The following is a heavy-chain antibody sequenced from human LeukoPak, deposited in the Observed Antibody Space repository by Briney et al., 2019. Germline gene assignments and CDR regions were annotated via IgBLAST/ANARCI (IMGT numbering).Heavy chain of an antibody. V-gene: IGHV3-30*18. CDR1: GFTFSRYG. J-gene: IGHJ4*02. CDR2: ISSDGGDK. Sequence: GGSLRLSCAASGFTFSRYGMPWVRQAPGKGLEWVAVISSDGGDKHYADSVKGRFTISRDNSKNTLYLQMNSLRAEDTAVYYCAKDGHSAAAGYYFDYWGQGTLVTVSS. CDR3: AKDGHSAAAGYYFDY. D-gene: IGHD6-13*01.